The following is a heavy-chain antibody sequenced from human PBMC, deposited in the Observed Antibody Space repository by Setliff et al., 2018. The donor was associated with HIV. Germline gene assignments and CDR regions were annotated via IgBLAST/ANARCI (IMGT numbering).Heavy chain of an antibody. CDR3: AREETPTGSSSWPMSDAFDI. Sequence: ASVKVSCKASGYRFTTYNIHWVRQGPGQGLEWMGIINPSGGSASYAQKFQGRVTMTRDTSTSTVYMELSSLRSEDTAVYYCAREETPTGSSSWPMSDAFDIWGQGTMVTVSS. CDR1: GYRFTTYN. J-gene: IGHJ3*02. CDR2: INPSGGSA. D-gene: IGHD6-13*01. V-gene: IGHV1-46*01.